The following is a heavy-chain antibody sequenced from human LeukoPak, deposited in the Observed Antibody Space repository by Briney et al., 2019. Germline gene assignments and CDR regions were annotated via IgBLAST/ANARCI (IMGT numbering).Heavy chain of an antibody. D-gene: IGHD4/OR15-4a*01. V-gene: IGHV4-61*01. CDR1: GGSVSSGSYY. CDR2: IYYSGST. Sequence: SETLSLTCTVSGGSVSSGSYYWSWIRQPPGKGLEWIGYIYYSGSTYYNPSLKSRVTISVDTSKNQFSLKLSSVTAADTAVYYCARDPGGGYGEFDYWGQGTLVTVSS. CDR3: ARDPGGGYGEFDY. J-gene: IGHJ4*02.